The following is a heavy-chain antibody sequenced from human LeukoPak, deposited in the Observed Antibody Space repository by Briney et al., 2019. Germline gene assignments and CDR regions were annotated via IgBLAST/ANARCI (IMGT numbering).Heavy chain of an antibody. CDR2: ISGGSRGI. CDR3: AAPVGYYYDSSGYFYDAFDI. CDR1: GFTFSSYS. J-gene: IGHJ3*02. D-gene: IGHD3-22*01. V-gene: IGHV3-48*04. Sequence: GGSLRLSCSASGFTFSSYSMNWVRQTPGKGLEWVSFISGGSRGIHYADSVKGRFTISRDNAKNSLYLQMNSLRAEDTAVYYCAAPVGYYYDSSGYFYDAFDIWGQGTMVTVSS.